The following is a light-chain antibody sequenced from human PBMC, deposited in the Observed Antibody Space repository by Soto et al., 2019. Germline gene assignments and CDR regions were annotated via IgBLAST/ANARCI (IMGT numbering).Light chain of an antibody. Sequence: AIQMTQSPSSLSASVGDRDTITCRASQDIGGDLGWYQQKPGKAPELLIYTTSSLLSGVPSRFSGSGSGTDFTLTISSLQPEDFATYYCLQAYNFPVTFGPGTKVDI. CDR2: TTS. CDR3: LQAYNFPVT. V-gene: IGKV1-6*01. CDR1: QDIGGD. J-gene: IGKJ3*01.